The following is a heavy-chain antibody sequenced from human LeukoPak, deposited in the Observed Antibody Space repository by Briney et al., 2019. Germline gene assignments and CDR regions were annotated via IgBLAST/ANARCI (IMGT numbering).Heavy chain of an antibody. J-gene: IGHJ5*02. CDR3: ARDCSSTSCYGFDP. Sequence: PSETLSLACAVYGGSFSGYYWSWIRQPPGKGLEWIGEINHSGSTNYNPSLKSRVTISVDTSKNQFSLKLSSVTAADTAVYYRARDCSSTSCYGFDPWGQGTLATVSS. D-gene: IGHD2-2*01. V-gene: IGHV4-34*01. CDR1: GGSFSGYY. CDR2: INHSGST.